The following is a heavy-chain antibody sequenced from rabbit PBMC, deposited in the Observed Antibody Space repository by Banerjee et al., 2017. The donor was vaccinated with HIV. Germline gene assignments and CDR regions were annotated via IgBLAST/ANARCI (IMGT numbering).Heavy chain of an antibody. V-gene: IGHV1S40*01. CDR3: AKTVYAGAGYPYYFNL. Sequence: QSLEESGGDLVKPGASLTLTCTASGFSFGAGYYMCWVRQTPGKGLEWIACMDLGSSGSTYYASWVNGRFTISKTSTTVTLQMTSLTAADTATYFCAKTVYAGAGYPYYFNLWGPGTLVTVS. CDR1: GFSFGAGYY. D-gene: IGHD4-2*01. CDR2: MDLGSSGST. J-gene: IGHJ4*01.